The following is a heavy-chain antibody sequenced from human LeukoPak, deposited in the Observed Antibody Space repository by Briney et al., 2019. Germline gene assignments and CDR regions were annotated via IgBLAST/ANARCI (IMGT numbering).Heavy chain of an antibody. Sequence: ASVKVSCKASGYTFTSYGISWVRQAPGQGLEWMGWISGYNGNTNYAQKLQGRVTMTTDTSTSTAYMELRSLRSDDTAVYYCARGDIVVVPGAEYYFDYWGQGTLVTVSS. D-gene: IGHD2-2*01. J-gene: IGHJ4*02. CDR2: ISGYNGNT. CDR1: GYTFTSYG. V-gene: IGHV1-18*01. CDR3: ARGDIVVVPGAEYYFDY.